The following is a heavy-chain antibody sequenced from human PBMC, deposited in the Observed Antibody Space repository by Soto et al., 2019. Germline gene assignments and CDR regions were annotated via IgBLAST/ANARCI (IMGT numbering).Heavy chain of an antibody. CDR1: GGTFSSYA. CDR2: IIPIFGTA. V-gene: IGHV1-69*13. J-gene: IGHJ4*02. CDR3: ANGDFWSGYSSYYFDY. D-gene: IGHD3-3*01. Sequence: SVKVSCKASGGTFSSYAISWVRQAPGQGLEWMGGIIPIFGTANYAQKFQGRVTITADESTSTAYMELSSLRSEDTAVYYCANGDFWSGYSSYYFDYWGQGTLVTVSS.